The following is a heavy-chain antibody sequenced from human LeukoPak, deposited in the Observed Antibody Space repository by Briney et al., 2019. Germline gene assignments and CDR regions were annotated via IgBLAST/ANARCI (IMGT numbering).Heavy chain of an antibody. D-gene: IGHD3-22*01. CDR2: ISSSSTTI. CDR1: GFTFSIYN. J-gene: IGHJ4*02. V-gene: IGHV3-48*04. Sequence: GGSLRLSCAASGFTFSIYNMNWVRQAPGKGLEWVSYISSSSTTIYYADSVKGRFTISRDNAKNSLYLQMNSLRAEDTAVYYCARGRFNYDSSGYSSFYHWGQGTLVTVSS. CDR3: ARGRFNYDSSGYSSFYH.